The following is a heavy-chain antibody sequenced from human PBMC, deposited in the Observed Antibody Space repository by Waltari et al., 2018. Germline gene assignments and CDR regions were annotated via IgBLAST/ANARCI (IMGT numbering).Heavy chain of an antibody. CDR1: GGSISTYY. J-gene: IGHJ6*03. CDR3: ARADSSTAYFYYYMDV. V-gene: IGHV4-59*01. CDR2: VYYTGTT. D-gene: IGHD6-13*01. Sequence: QVELQESGPGLVKASETLSLTCTVSGGSISTYYGRWIRQPPGKGLEYIGYVYYTGTTNYNPSLKNRVTISLDTSKNQFSLKVNSVTAADTAVYYCARADSSTAYFYYYMDVWGTRTTVTVSS.